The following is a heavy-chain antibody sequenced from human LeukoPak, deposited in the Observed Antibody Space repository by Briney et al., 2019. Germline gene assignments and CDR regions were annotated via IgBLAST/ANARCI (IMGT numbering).Heavy chain of an antibody. CDR2: IIPIFGTT. V-gene: IGHV1-69*05. CDR3: ARGDSGYDYGFDN. CDR1: GGTFSSHA. D-gene: IGHD5-12*01. Sequence: GASVKVSCKASGGTFSSHAISWVRQAPGQGLEWVGGIIPIFGTTNYAQKFQGRVTITTDESTSTGYMELRSLRSDDMAVYYCARGDSGYDYGFDNWGQGTLVTVSS. J-gene: IGHJ4*02.